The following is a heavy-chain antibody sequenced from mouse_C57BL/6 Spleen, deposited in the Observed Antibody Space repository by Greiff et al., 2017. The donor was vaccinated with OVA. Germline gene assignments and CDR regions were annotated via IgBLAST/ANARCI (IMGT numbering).Heavy chain of an antibody. CDR3: ARNSGSSSFDY. V-gene: IGHV2-2*01. CDR2: IWSGGST. J-gene: IGHJ2*01. D-gene: IGHD1-1*01. Sequence: QVQLKQSGPGLVQPSQSLSITCTVSGFSLTSYGVHWVRQSPGKGLEWLGVIWSGGSTDYNAAFISRRSISKDNSKSQVFFKMNSLQADDTAIYYCARNSGSSSFDYWGQGTTLTVSS. CDR1: GFSLTSYG.